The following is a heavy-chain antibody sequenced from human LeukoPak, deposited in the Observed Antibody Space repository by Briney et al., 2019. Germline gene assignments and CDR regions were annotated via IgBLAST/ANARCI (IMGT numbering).Heavy chain of an antibody. D-gene: IGHD3-10*01. CDR3: ARRLYGSGSAFDY. J-gene: IGHJ4*02. Sequence: SETLSLTCTVSGGSISSYYWSWIRQPPGKGLEWIGYIYYSGSTNYNPSLKSRATISVDTSKNQFTLKLSSVTAADTAVYYCARRLYGSGSAFDYWGQGTLVTVSS. CDR1: GGSISSYY. V-gene: IGHV4-59*08. CDR2: IYYSGST.